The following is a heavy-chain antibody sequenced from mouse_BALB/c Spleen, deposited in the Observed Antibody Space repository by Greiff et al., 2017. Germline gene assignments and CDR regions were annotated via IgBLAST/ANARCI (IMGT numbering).Heavy chain of an antibody. CDR2: IDPENGNT. CDR3: AMTTVVGNYLDY. CDR1: GFNFTGYY. D-gene: IGHD1-1*01. V-gene: IGHV14-1*02. Sequence: VQLQQSGAELVRPGALVKLSCKASGFNFTGYYMHWVKQRPEQGLEWIGWIDPENGNTIYDPKFQGKASITADTSSNTAYLQLSSLTSEDTAVYYGAMTTVVGNYLDYWGQGTTLTVSS. J-gene: IGHJ2*01.